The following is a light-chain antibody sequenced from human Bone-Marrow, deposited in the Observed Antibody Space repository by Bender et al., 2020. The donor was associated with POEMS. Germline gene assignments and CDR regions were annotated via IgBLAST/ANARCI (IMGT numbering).Light chain of an antibody. CDR2: KDS. CDR1: ALPKQY. V-gene: IGLV3-25*03. CDR3: QSADATATYWV. J-gene: IGLJ3*02. Sequence: SFELTQPPSVSVSPGQTATITCSGDALPKQYTYWYQQKAGQAPILVIYKDSERASGIPERFSGSTSGTTVTLTVSGVRAEDEADYYCQSADATATYWVFGGGTKLTVL.